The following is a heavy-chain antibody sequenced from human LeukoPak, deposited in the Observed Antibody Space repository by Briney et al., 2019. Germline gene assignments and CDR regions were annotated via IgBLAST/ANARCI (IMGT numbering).Heavy chain of an antibody. CDR2: ISINGGST. V-gene: IGHV3-64D*06. CDR1: GFTFSSYS. CDR3: VRTYDENPLGWFDP. Sequence: PGGSLRLSCAASGFTFSSYSMNWVRQPPGKGLYYVSAISINGGSTYYADSVRGRFTISRDNSKNTLYLQMSSLRPDDTAVYYCVRTYDENPLGWFDPWGQGTLVTVSS. J-gene: IGHJ5*02. D-gene: IGHD5-12*01.